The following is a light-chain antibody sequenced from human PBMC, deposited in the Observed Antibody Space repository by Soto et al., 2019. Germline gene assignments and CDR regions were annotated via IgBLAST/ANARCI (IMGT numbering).Light chain of an antibody. CDR1: SSDVGGYNY. Sequence: QSALTQPASVSGSPGPSITISCTGTSSDVGGYNYVSWYQQHPGKAPKFMIYDVSNRPSGVSNRFSGSKSGNTASLTISGLQAEDDADYYCSSYTSSSTRVFGTGTKLTVL. CDR3: SSYTSSSTRV. V-gene: IGLV2-14*01. J-gene: IGLJ1*01. CDR2: DVS.